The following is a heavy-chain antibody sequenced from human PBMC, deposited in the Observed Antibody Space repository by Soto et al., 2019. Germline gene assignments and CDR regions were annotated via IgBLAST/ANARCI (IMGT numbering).Heavy chain of an antibody. Sequence: LRLSCAASGFTFSSYSMNWVRQAPGKGLEWVSSISSSSSYIYYADSVKGRFTISRDNAKNSLYLQMNSLRAEDTAVYYCASIFELAPMTKASYYYYGMDVWGQGTTVTVSS. D-gene: IGHD3-3*02. CDR3: ASIFELAPMTKASYYYYGMDV. J-gene: IGHJ6*02. CDR2: ISSSSSYI. CDR1: GFTFSSYS. V-gene: IGHV3-21*01.